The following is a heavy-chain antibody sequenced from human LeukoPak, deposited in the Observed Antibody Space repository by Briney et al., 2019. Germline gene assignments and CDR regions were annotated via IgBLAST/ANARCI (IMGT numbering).Heavy chain of an antibody. V-gene: IGHV1-8*01. CDR1: GYTFTSYD. J-gene: IGHJ5*02. D-gene: IGHD3-10*01. CDR2: MNPNSGNT. Sequence: GASVKVSCKASGYTFTSYDINWVRQATGQGLEWMGWMNPNSGNTGYAQKFQGRVTMTRNTSIGTAYMELSSLRSEDTAVYYCARGFFYFGSGNYHKRSHWFDTWGQGTLVTVSS. CDR3: ARGFFYFGSGNYHKRSHWFDT.